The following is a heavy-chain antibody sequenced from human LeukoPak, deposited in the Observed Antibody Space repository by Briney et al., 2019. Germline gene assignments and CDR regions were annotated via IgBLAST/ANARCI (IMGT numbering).Heavy chain of an antibody. Sequence: PGGSLRLSCAASGFTFSSYGIHWVRQAPGKGLEWVSAISGSGGSTYYADSVKGRFTISRGNSKNTLYLQMNSLRAEDTAVYYCAKDSNYDYVWGSYRYTSYYYYYMDVWGKGTTVTISS. V-gene: IGHV3-23*01. CDR2: ISGSGGST. CDR1: GFTFSSYG. J-gene: IGHJ6*03. CDR3: AKDSNYDYVWGSYRYTSYYYYYMDV. D-gene: IGHD3-16*02.